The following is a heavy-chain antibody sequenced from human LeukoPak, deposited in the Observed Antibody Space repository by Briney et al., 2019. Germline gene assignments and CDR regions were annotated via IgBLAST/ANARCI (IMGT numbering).Heavy chain of an antibody. J-gene: IGHJ6*03. CDR3: ARGSSSSWYPDLWDYYYYMDV. Sequence: SETLSLTCTVSGYSISSGYYWGWIRQPPGKGLEWIGSIYHSGSTYYNPSLKSRVTISVDTSKNQFSLKLSSVTAADTAVYYCARGSSSSWYPDLWDYYYYMDVWGKGTTVTVSS. CDR1: GYSISSGYY. V-gene: IGHV4-38-2*02. D-gene: IGHD6-13*01. CDR2: IYHSGST.